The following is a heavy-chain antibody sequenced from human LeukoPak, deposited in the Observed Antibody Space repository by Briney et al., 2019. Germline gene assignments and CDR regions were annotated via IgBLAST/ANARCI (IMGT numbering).Heavy chain of an antibody. CDR2: IYYSGTT. J-gene: IGHJ5*02. D-gene: IGHD6-13*01. V-gene: IGHV4-59*08. CDR1: GASISNYY. CDR3: ARGLSSSSWYNWFDP. Sequence: PSETLSLTCTVSGASISNYYCSWIRQSPGKGLEWIGYIYYSGTTNYNPSLKSRVTISVDTSKNQFSLKLSSVTAADTAVYYCARGLSSSSWYNWFDPWGQGTLVIVSS.